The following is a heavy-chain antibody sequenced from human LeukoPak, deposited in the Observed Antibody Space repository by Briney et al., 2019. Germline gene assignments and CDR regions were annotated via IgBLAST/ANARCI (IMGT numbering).Heavy chain of an antibody. J-gene: IGHJ5*02. V-gene: IGHV1-2*06. CDR1: GYTFTGYY. CDR3: ARDQAAVAGSP. Sequence: ASVKVSCKASGYTFTGYYMHWVRQAPGQGLEWMGRINPNSGGTNYAQKFQGRVTMTRDTSISTACMELSRLRSDDTAVYYCARDQAAVAGSPWGQGTLVTVSS. CDR2: INPNSGGT. D-gene: IGHD6-19*01.